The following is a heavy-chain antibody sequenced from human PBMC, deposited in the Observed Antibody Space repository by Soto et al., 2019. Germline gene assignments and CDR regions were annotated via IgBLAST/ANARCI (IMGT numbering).Heavy chain of an antibody. Sequence: GASVKVSCKASGYTFTGYYMHWVRQAPGQGLEWMGWINPNSGGTKYSQKFQGRVTITRDTSASTAYMELSSLRSEDTAVYYCARVPVVPAALRGNWFDPWGQGTLVTVSS. D-gene: IGHD2-2*02. V-gene: IGHV1-2*02. CDR1: GYTFTGYY. CDR2: INPNSGGT. J-gene: IGHJ5*02. CDR3: ARVPVVPAALRGNWFDP.